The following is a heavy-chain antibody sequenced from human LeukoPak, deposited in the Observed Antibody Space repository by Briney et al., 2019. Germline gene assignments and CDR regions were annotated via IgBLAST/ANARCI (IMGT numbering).Heavy chain of an antibody. CDR2: INPSGGST. CDR1: GYTFTSYY. CDR3: ARVYYGSSGYYWKFDY. J-gene: IGHJ4*02. V-gene: IGHV1-46*01. D-gene: IGHD3-22*01. Sequence: ASVKVSCKASGYTFTSYYMHWVRQAPGQGLEWMGIINPSGGSTSYAQKFQGRVTMTRDMSTSTVYMELSSLRSEDTAVYYCARVYYGSSGYYWKFDYWGQGTLVTVSS.